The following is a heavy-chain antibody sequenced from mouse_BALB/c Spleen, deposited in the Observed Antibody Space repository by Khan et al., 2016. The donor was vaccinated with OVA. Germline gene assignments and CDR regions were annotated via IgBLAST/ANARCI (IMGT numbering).Heavy chain of an antibody. J-gene: IGHJ4*01. V-gene: IGHV2-6-4*01. CDR2: IWGGGST. Sequence: QVQLKESGPGLVAPSQSLSITCTVSGFSFSRYNIHWVRQPPGKGLEWLGMIWGGGSTDYNSVLKSRLSISKDNTTSQVFFKKNSLQTDDTAMYSCSRTYYRYDGYYAMDYWGQGTSVTVSS. CDR3: SRTYYRYDGYYAMDY. D-gene: IGHD2-14*01. CDR1: GFSFSRYN.